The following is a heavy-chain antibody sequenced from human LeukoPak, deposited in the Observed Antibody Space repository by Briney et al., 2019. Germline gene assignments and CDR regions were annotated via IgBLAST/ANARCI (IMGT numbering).Heavy chain of an antibody. CDR1: GYTFTSYG. CDR3: ARSYDILTGYYPSYYYYYGMDV. CDR2: INPNSGGT. J-gene: IGHJ6*02. D-gene: IGHD3-9*01. V-gene: IGHV1-2*02. Sequence: ASVKVSCKASGYTFTSYGISGVRQAPGQGLEWMGWINPNSGGTNYAQKFQGRVTMTRDTSISTAYMELSRLRSDDTAVYYCARSYDILTGYYPSYYYYYGMDVWGQGTTVTVSS.